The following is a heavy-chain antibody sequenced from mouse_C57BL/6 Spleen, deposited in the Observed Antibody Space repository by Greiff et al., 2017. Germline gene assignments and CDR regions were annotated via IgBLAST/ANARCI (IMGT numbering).Heavy chain of an antibody. V-gene: IGHV5-6*01. CDR1: GFTFSSYG. J-gene: IGHJ1*03. CDR3: ASAYYSNYFEV. Sequence: EVKLMESGGDLVKPGGSLKLSCAASGFTFSSYGMSWVRQTPDKRLEWVATISSGGSYTYYPDSVKGRFTISRDNAKNTLYLQMSSLKSEDTAMYYCASAYYSNYFEVWGTGTTVTVSS. D-gene: IGHD2-5*01. CDR2: ISSGGSYT.